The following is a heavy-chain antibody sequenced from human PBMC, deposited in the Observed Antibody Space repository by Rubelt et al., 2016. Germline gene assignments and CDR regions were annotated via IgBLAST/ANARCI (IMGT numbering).Heavy chain of an antibody. CDR3: ARGPASTYIVVVPAATRFDP. V-gene: IGHV4-34*01. Sequence: GELNHSGSTNYNPSLKSRVTISVDTSKNQFSLKLSSVTAADTAVYYCARGPASTYIVVVPAATRFDPWGQGTLVTVSS. CDR2: LNHSGST. J-gene: IGHJ5*02. D-gene: IGHD2-2*01.